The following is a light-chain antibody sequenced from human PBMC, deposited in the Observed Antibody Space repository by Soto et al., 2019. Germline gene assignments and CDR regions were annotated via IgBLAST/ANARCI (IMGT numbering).Light chain of an antibody. Sequence: QAVVTQPPSVSAAPGQKVTISCSGSSSNIGNNYVSWYQHLPGTAPKLLIYEDNKRPSGIPDRFSGSKSGTSATLGITGLQTGDEADYYCGTWDASLSAGGVFGTGTKVTVL. V-gene: IGLV1-51*02. J-gene: IGLJ1*01. CDR3: GTWDASLSAGGV. CDR2: EDN. CDR1: SSNIGNNY.